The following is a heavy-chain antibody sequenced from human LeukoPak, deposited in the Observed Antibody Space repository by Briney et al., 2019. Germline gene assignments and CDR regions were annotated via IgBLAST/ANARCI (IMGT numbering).Heavy chain of an antibody. D-gene: IGHD6-13*01. V-gene: IGHV3-23*01. CDR3: AKSPYSSSWYWFDP. J-gene: IGHJ5*02. Sequence: GGSLRLSCAASGFTFSSYAMSWVRKAPGKGLEWVSAISGSGGSTYYADSVKGRFTISRDNSKNTLYLQMNSLRAEDTAVYYCAKSPYSSSWYWFDPWGQGTLVTVSS. CDR2: ISGSGGST. CDR1: GFTFSSYA.